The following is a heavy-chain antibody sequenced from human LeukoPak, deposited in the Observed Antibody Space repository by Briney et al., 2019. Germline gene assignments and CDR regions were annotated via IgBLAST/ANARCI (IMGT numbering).Heavy chain of an antibody. D-gene: IGHD6-13*01. Sequence: GVLRLSCAASGFTFSSYEMNWFRQAPGKGLEWISYISSSGSTMYYADSVKGRFTISRDNAKSSLYLQMNSLRAEDTAIYYCASSSWYALDYWGQGTLVTVSS. V-gene: IGHV3-48*03. CDR1: GFTFSSYE. CDR2: ISSSGSTM. CDR3: ASSSWYALDY. J-gene: IGHJ4*02.